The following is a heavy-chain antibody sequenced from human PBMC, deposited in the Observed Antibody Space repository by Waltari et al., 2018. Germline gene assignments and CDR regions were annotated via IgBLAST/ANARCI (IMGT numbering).Heavy chain of an antibody. CDR1: GGTFSSYA. V-gene: IGHV1-69*09. CDR3: ARDREQLVRGYWYFDL. Sequence: QVQLVQSGAEVKKPGSSVKVSCKASGGTFSSYAISWVRQAPGQGLEGMGRIIPNLGIANYAQKCQGRVTITADKSTSTAYMELSSLRSEDTAVYYCARDREQLVRGYWYFDLWGRGTLVTVSS. J-gene: IGHJ2*01. D-gene: IGHD6-6*01. CDR2: IIPNLGIA.